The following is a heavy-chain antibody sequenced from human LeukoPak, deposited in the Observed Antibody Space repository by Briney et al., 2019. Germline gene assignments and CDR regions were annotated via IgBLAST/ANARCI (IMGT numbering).Heavy chain of an antibody. CDR3: ARAGEGDGSGSYYFDY. V-gene: IGHV3-11*06. CDR1: GFTFSDYY. J-gene: IGHJ4*02. Sequence: PGGSLRLSCAASGFTFSDYYVSWIRQAPGKGLEWVSYISSSSSYTNYADSVKGRFTISRDNAKNSLYLQMNSLRAEDTAVYYCARAGEGDGSGSYYFDYWGQGTLVTVSS. D-gene: IGHD3-10*01. CDR2: ISSSSSYT.